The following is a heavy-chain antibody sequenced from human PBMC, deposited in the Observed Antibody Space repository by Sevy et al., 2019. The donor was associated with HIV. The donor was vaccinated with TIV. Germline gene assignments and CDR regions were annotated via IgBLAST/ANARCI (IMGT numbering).Heavy chain of an antibody. D-gene: IGHD2-15*01. V-gene: IGHV3-30*02. CDR3: AKDYCIGNDCFLGWFDP. J-gene: IGHJ5*02. CDR2: IGHDGNKY. Sequence: GGSLRLSCAASGFTLSRVGIHWVRLTPGTGLEWLAFIGHDGNKYFYGASVKGRITTSRDNSKNTVSLQMNSLRVEDTAIYYCAKDYCIGNDCFLGWFDPRGQGTVVTVSS. CDR1: GFTLSRVG.